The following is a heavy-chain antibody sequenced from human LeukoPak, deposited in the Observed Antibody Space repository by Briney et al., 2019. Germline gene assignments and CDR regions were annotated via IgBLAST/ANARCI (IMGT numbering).Heavy chain of an antibody. CDR1: GFTFSTHG. Sequence: GGSLRLSCAASGFTFSTHGMNWVRQAPGKGLEWVSFIDTTTSYKYYADSVKGRFTISRDNAKNSLYLQMNSLRADDTAFYYCARGRSITILRGVAISDGFDISGPGTMVTVSS. D-gene: IGHD3-10*01. V-gene: IGHV3-21*01. CDR2: IDTTTSYK. J-gene: IGHJ3*02. CDR3: ARGRSITILRGVAISDGFDI.